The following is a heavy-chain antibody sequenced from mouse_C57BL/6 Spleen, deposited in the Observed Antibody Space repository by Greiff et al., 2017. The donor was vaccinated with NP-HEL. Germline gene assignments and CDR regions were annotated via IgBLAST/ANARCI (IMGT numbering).Heavy chain of an antibody. CDR3: ARSGGNYDFYYAMDY. Sequence: QVQLQQSGAELVKPGASVKISCKASGYAFSSYWMNWVKQRPGKGLEWIGQIYPGDGDTNYNGKFKGKATLTAAKSSSTAYMQLSSLTSEDSAVYFCARSGGNYDFYYAMDYWGQGTSVTVSS. D-gene: IGHD2-1*01. CDR2: IYPGDGDT. J-gene: IGHJ4*01. CDR1: GYAFSSYW. V-gene: IGHV1-80*01.